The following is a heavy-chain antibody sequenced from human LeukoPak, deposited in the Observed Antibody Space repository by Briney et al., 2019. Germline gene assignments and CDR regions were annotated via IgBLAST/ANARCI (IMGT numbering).Heavy chain of an antibody. CDR3: ARDGETARTADY. CDR2: ISGSGSST. Sequence: PGASLRLSCAASGFTFSSYAMIWVRQIPGKGLEGLEWVSSISGSGSSTYYADSVKGRFTVSRDNSKNTLYLQMDSLRAEDTAAYYCARDGETARTADYWGQGTLDTVSS. D-gene: IGHD1/OR15-1a*01. J-gene: IGHJ4*02. V-gene: IGHV3-23*01. CDR1: GFTFSSYA.